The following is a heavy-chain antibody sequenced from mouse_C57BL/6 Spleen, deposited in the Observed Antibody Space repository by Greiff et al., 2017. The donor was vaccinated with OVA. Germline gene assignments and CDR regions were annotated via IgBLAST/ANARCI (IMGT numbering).Heavy chain of an antibody. V-gene: IGHV1-61*01. J-gene: IGHJ2*01. CDR2: IYPSDSET. D-gene: IGHD1-1*02. Sequence: VQLQQPGAELVRPGSSVKLSCKASGYTFTSYWMDWVKQRPGQGLEWIGNIYPSDSETHYNQKFKDKATLTVDKSSSTAYMQPSSLTSEDSAVYYCARELVGGYFDYWGQGTTLTVSS. CDR1: GYTFTSYW. CDR3: ARELVGGYFDY.